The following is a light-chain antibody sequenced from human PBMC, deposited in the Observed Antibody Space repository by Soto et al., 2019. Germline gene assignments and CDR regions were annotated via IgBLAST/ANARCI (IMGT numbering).Light chain of an antibody. J-gene: IGKJ1*01. CDR3: QQYNNWPTT. CDR2: GAS. Sequence: EIVITQSPATLSVSPGERATLSCRASQSVSSNLAWYQQKPSQAPRLLIYGASTRATGIPARFSGSGSGTEFTLTISSLQSEDFAVYYCQQYNNWPTTFGQGTK. V-gene: IGKV3-15*01. CDR1: QSVSSN.